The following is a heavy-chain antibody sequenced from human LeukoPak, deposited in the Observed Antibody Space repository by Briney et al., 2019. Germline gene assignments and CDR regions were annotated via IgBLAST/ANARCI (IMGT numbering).Heavy chain of an antibody. Sequence: PGGSLRLSCAASGFMVSRNYMSWVRQAPGKGLEWFSVMYTGGSTYYADSVKGRFTISRDNSKNTLNLQMNSLRAEDTALYYCARRISGASYAFDIWGQGTMVTVSS. J-gene: IGHJ3*02. V-gene: IGHV3-53*01. CDR1: GFMVSRNY. CDR2: MYTGGST. CDR3: ARRISGASYAFDI.